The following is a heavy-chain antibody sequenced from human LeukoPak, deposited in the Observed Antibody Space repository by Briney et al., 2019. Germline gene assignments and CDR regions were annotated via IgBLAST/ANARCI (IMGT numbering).Heavy chain of an antibody. J-gene: IGHJ5*02. Sequence: GEPLKISCKGSGYSFTSYWIGWVRQMPGKGLEWMGIIYPGDSDTRYSPSFQGQVTISADKSISTAYLQWSSLKASDTAMYYCARTYDFWSGYYVWFDPWGQGTLVTVSS. V-gene: IGHV5-51*01. CDR1: GYSFTSYW. CDR3: ARTYDFWSGYYVWFDP. CDR2: IYPGDSDT. D-gene: IGHD3-3*01.